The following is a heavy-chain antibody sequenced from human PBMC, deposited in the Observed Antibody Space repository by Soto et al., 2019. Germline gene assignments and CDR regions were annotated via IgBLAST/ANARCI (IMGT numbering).Heavy chain of an antibody. Sequence: TGGSLRLSCAASGFTSRAYGIHWVRQAPAKGLEWVAVIWDDGSTKYYADSVRGRFTASRDSSKNTVYLQMNSLRVEDTAVYYCARDRYYDHWGQGTPVTAPQ. CDR3: ARDRYYDH. J-gene: IGHJ4*02. CDR2: IWDDGSTK. D-gene: IGHD3-3*01. V-gene: IGHV3-33*01. CDR1: GFTSRAYG.